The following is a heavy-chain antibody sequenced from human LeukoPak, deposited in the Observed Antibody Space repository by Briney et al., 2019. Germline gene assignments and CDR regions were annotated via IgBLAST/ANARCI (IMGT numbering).Heavy chain of an antibody. CDR1: GYTFTTYG. J-gene: IGHJ5*02. Sequence: ASVTVSCEASGYTFTTYGIGWVRQAPGQWLEWMGWISGYNGNTNYAQKFQGRVTMTTDTSTSTAYMELRSLRSDDTAVYYGARTSHESVLYWSDPWGQGTLVNVSS. CDR2: ISGYNGNT. V-gene: IGHV1-18*01. CDR3: ARTSHESVLYWSDP. D-gene: IGHD2-15*01.